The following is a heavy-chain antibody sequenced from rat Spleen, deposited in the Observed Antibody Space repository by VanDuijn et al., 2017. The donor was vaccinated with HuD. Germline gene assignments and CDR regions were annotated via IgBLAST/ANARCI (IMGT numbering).Heavy chain of an antibody. V-gene: IGHV5S23*01. J-gene: IGHJ2*01. D-gene: IGHD1-12*02. Sequence: EVQLVESDGGLVQPGRSLKLSCAASGFTFSNYVMAWVRQAPTKGLEWVASISTGGDDTYYRDSVKGRFTISRDNAKSTLYLQLDSLRSEDTATYYCATDTFYDGTYYPGGFDYWGQGVMVTVSS. CDR3: ATDTFYDGTYYPGGFDY. CDR2: ISTGGDDT. CDR1: GFTFSNYV.